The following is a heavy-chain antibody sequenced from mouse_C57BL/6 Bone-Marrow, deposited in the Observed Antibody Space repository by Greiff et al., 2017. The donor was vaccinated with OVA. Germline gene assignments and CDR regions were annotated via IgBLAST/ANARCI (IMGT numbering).Heavy chain of an antibody. CDR3: ATLSITTVVEED. Sequence: VQLQQSGAELVRPGASVKLSCTASGFTINDDYMHWVKQRPEQGLEWIGWIDPGNGDTDYASKFQGKATITADKSSTTAYLQLSSLTSEDTAVDYCATLSITTVVEEDWGRGNVVTVSA. J-gene: IGHJ3*01. CDR2: IDPGNGDT. CDR1: GFTINDDY. D-gene: IGHD1-1*01. V-gene: IGHV14-4*01.